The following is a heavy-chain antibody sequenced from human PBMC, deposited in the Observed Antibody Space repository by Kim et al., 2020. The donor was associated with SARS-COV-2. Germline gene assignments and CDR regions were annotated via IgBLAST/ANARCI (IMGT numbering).Heavy chain of an antibody. Sequence: ASVKVSCKASGYTFTSYDINWVRQATGQGLEWMGWMNPNSGNTGYAQKFQGRVTMTRNTSISTAYMELSSLRSEDTAVYYCARGITKNYYGSGSYYNYWGRGTLVAVSS. V-gene: IGHV1-8*01. CDR2: MNPNSGNT. J-gene: IGHJ4*02. D-gene: IGHD3-10*01. CDR3: ARGITKNYYGSGSYYNY. CDR1: GYTFTSYD.